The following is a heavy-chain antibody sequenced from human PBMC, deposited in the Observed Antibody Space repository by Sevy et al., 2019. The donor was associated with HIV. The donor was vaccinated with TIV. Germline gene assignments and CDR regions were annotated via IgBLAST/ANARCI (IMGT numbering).Heavy chain of an antibody. CDR2: IWYDGSNK. CDR1: GFTFSSYG. Sequence: GGSLRLSCAASGFTFSSYGMHWVRQAPGKGLEWVAVIWYDGSNKYYAYSVKGRFTISRDNSKNTLYLQMNSLRAEDTAVYYCARDDSSGYYYFDYWGQGTLVTVSS. D-gene: IGHD3-22*01. CDR3: ARDDSSGYYYFDY. J-gene: IGHJ4*02. V-gene: IGHV3-33*01.